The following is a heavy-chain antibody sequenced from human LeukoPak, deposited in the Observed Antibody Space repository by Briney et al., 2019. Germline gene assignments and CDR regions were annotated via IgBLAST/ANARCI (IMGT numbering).Heavy chain of an antibody. V-gene: IGHV4-39*01. J-gene: IGHJ4*02. CDR1: GGSISSSSYY. D-gene: IGHD3-22*01. CDR3: ARQYYYDRQKDY. CDR2: IYYSGST. Sequence: PSETLSLTCTVSGGSISSSSYYWGWIRQPPGKGLEWIGSIYYSGSTYYNPSLKSRVTISVDTSKNQFSLKLSSVTAADTAVYYCARQYYYDRQKDYWGQGTLVTVPS.